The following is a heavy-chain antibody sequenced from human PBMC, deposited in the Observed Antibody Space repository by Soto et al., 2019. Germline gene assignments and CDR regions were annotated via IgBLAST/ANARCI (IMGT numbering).Heavy chain of an antibody. CDR3: ARSMTTVVTLAY. CDR2: INYSGST. CDR1: GGSISSSSYY. Sequence: QLQLQESGPGLVKPSETLSLTCTVSGGSISSSSYYWGWIRQPPGKGLEWIGSINYSGSTYYNPSLKSRVTISAATSKSPFSLKLSSVTAADTAVYYCARSMTTVVTLAYWGQGTLVSVSS. D-gene: IGHD4-17*01. V-gene: IGHV4-39*01. J-gene: IGHJ4*02.